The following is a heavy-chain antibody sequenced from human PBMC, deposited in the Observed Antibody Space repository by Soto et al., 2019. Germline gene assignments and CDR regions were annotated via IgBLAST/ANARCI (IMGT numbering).Heavy chain of an antibody. D-gene: IGHD3-10*01. V-gene: IGHV1-69*02. CDR1: GGTFSSYT. CDR3: ARPNPQRGGRFLFDP. CDR2: IIPILGIA. J-gene: IGHJ5*02. Sequence: QVQLVQSGAEVKKPGSSVKVSCKASGGTFSSYTISWVRQAPGQGLEWMGRIIPILGIANYAQKFQGRVTITADKSTSTGQLVLRNPRSEDTAGDYWARPNPQRGGRFLFDPWGQGTLVTVSS.